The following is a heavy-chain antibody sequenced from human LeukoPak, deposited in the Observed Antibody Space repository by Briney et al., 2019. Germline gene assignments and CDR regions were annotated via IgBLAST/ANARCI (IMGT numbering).Heavy chain of an antibody. CDR1: GFIFSRDS. D-gene: IGHD5-18*01. V-gene: IGHV3-21*05. Sequence: GGSLRLSCAASGFIFSRDSMNWVRQAPGKGLEWVAYINGGGSPIYYADPVKGRFTISRDNAKNSLYLQMNSLRAEDTAVYYCARDYYVIGPYSYGPDYWGQGTLVTVSS. J-gene: IGHJ4*02. CDR3: ARDYYVIGPYSYGPDY. CDR2: INGGGSPI.